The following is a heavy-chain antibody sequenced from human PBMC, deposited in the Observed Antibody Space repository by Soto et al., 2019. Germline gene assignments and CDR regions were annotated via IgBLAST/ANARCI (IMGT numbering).Heavy chain of an antibody. CDR3: ARVGGYDILTGYRRYFDY. J-gene: IGHJ4*02. CDR1: GGSIRSYY. Sequence: PSETLALTCTVSGGSIRSYYWSWIRPPPGKGLEWIGYIYYSGSTNYNPSLKSRVTISVDTSKNQFSLKLSSVTAADTAVYYCARVGGYDILTGYRRYFDYWGQGTLVTVSS. CDR2: IYYSGST. D-gene: IGHD3-9*01. V-gene: IGHV4-59*01.